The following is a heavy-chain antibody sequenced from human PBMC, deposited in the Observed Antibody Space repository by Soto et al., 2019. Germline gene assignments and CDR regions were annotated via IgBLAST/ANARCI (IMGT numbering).Heavy chain of an antibody. D-gene: IGHD5-18*01. CDR1: GFTFSSYA. V-gene: IGHV3-23*01. Sequence: EVQVLESGGGLVQPGGSLRLSCAASGFTFSSYAMSWVRQAPGKGLEWVSAISGSGGSTYYADSVKGRFTISIDNSKNTLYLQVNSLTAEDTAVYFCAKAIRAYSYGWEAFDIWGQGTMVTVSS. CDR3: AKAIRAYSYGWEAFDI. CDR2: ISGSGGST. J-gene: IGHJ3*02.